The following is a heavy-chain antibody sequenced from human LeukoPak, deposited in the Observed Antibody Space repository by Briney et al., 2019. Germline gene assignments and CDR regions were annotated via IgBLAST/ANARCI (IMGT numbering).Heavy chain of an antibody. D-gene: IGHD3-22*01. V-gene: IGHV1-8*01. CDR3: ARFYYYDSSGYFFDY. Sequence: ASVKVSCKASGYTFTSYDINWVRQATGQGVEGMGWMNPNSGNTGYAQKFQGRVTMTRNTSISTAYMELSSLRSEDTAVYYCARFYYYDSSGYFFDYWGPGTLVTVSS. CDR2: MNPNSGNT. CDR1: GYTFTSYD. J-gene: IGHJ4*02.